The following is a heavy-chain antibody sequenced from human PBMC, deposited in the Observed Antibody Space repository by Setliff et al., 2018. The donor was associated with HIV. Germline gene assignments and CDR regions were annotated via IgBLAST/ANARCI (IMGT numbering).Heavy chain of an antibody. CDR2: INPNSGGT. D-gene: IGHD5-12*01. V-gene: IGHV1-2*06. CDR1: GYTFTGYY. CDR3: ARRGYSRPLNYYYYYMDV. J-gene: IGHJ6*03. Sequence: GASVKVSCKASGYTFTGYYMHWVRQAPGQGXEWMGRINPNSGGTNYAQKFQGRVTMTRDTSISTAYMELSRLRSDDTAVYYCARRGYSRPLNYYYYYMDVWGKGTTVTVSS.